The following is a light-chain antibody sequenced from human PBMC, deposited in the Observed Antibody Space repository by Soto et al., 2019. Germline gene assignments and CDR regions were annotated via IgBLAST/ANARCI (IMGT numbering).Light chain of an antibody. V-gene: IGKV3-15*01. J-gene: IGKJ5*01. CDR2: GAS. CDR3: QQYNNWPPT. CDR1: QRVSSN. Sequence: IVMTQSPATLSVSPGERATLSCRASQRVSSNLAWYQQKPGQAPRLLIYGASTRATGIPARFSGSRSGTEFTLTISSLQSEDFAVYYCQQYNNWPPTFGQGTRLEIK.